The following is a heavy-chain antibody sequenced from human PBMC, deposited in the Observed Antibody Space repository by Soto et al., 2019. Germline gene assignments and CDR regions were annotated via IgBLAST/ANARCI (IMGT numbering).Heavy chain of an antibody. V-gene: IGHV4-59*01. J-gene: IGHJ5*02. D-gene: IGHD1-26*01. CDR2: IYYSGST. CDR3: ARVAEGALSDWFDP. CDR1: GGSISSYY. Sequence: SETLSLTCTVSGGSISSYYWSWIRQPPGKGLEWIGYIYYSGSTNYNPTLKSRVPISVDTSKNQFSLKLSSVTAADTAVYYCARVAEGALSDWFDPWGQGTLVTVSS.